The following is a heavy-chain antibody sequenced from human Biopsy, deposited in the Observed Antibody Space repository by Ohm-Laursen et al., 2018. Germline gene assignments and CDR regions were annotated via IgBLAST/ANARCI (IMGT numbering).Heavy chain of an antibody. V-gene: IGHV4-59*01. J-gene: IGHJ4*02. CDR3: ARDSRGGHLNTTLITGKNLDS. Sequence: PPGTLSLTCAVSRDSISNYYWTWIRQSPGKGLEWIGYIYYTGSTNYNPSVKSRVTISVDTSKNQFSLKLNSVTAADTAVYVCARDSRGGHLNTTLITGKNLDSWGQGTLVTVSS. D-gene: IGHD3-16*01. CDR1: RDSISNYY. CDR2: IYYTGST.